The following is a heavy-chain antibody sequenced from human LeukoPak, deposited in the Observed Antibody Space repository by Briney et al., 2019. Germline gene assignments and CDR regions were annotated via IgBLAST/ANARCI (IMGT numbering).Heavy chain of an antibody. J-gene: IGHJ4*02. CDR3: TRYNNDHFDY. Sequence: GGSLRLSCAGSGFTFGGYGMHWFRQTPGKGLEGVAVIAYDGSRAFYADSVKGRFTISRDNSKNTMSVQMDDLRAEDPAVYYCTRYNNDHFDYWGQGTLVTVSS. V-gene: IGHV3-33*01. CDR1: GFTFGGYG. CDR2: IAYDGSRA. D-gene: IGHD1-14*01.